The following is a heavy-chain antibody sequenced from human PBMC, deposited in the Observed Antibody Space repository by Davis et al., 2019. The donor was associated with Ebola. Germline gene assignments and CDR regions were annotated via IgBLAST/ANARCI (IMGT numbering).Heavy chain of an antibody. CDR2: TIPVYGTQ. J-gene: IGHJ6*04. D-gene: IGHD3-16*01. CDR3: ARDMGYSARYYAMDV. Sequence: SVKVSCKASGGTFSKYGISWVRQAPGQGLEWVGGTIPVYGTQNYAQKFQGRITITADEATSTGYMELGSLRSEDTAVYYCARDMGYSARYYAMDVWGKGTTVTVSS. CDR1: GGTFSKYG. V-gene: IGHV1-69*13.